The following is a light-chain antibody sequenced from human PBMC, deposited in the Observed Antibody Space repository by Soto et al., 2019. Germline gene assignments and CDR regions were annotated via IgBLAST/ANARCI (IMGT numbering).Light chain of an antibody. J-gene: IGKJ3*01. CDR3: QQSYSSLFT. V-gene: IGKV1-39*01. Sequence: DIQMTQSPSSLSASVGDRVTITCRASQSISSYLNWYQQRPGIAPKLLIYAASSLQSGVPSRFSGSGSGTDFTLTISSLQAEDFATYYCQQSYSSLFTFGPGTRVDVK. CDR1: QSISSY. CDR2: AAS.